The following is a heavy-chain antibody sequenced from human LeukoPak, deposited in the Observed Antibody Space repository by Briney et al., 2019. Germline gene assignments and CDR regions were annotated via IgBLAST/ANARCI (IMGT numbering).Heavy chain of an antibody. CDR1: GFXFSSYD. CDR3: AKGSDRFDY. Sequence: GGSLRLSCAASGFXFSSYDISWVRQSPGKGLEWVSGISVSGGRTKYADSVKGRFTISRDNSKNTLYLQMNSLRAEDTAVYYCAKGSDRFDYWGQGTPVTVSS. J-gene: IGHJ4*02. CDR2: ISVSGGRT. V-gene: IGHV3-23*01.